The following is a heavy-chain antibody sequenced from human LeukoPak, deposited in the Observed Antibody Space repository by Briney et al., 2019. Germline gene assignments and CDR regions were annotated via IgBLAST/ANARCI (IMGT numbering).Heavy chain of an antibody. CDR3: AKDPGDYYYYYMDV. Sequence: GGSLRLSCAASGFTFSSYAMSWVRQAPGKGLEWVSAISGSGGSTYYADSVKGRFTISRDNSKNTLYLQMNSLRAEDTAVYSCAKDPGDYYYYYMDVWGKGTTVTVSS. V-gene: IGHV3-23*01. J-gene: IGHJ6*03. CDR2: ISGSGGST. CDR1: GFTFSSYA.